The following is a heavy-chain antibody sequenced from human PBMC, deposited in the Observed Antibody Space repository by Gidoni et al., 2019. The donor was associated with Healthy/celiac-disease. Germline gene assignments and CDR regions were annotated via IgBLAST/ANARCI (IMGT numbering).Heavy chain of an antibody. D-gene: IGHD2-21*02. CDR3: ARAYCGGDCYSSDAFDI. J-gene: IGHJ3*02. CDR2: IYYSGST. CDR1: GGSISSGGYY. Sequence: SGGSISSGGYYWRWIRQYPGKGLEWIGYIYYSGSTYYNPSLKSRVTMSVDTSKNQCSLKLSSVTAADTAVYYCARAYCGGDCYSSDAFDIWGQGTMVTVSS. V-gene: IGHV4-31*02.